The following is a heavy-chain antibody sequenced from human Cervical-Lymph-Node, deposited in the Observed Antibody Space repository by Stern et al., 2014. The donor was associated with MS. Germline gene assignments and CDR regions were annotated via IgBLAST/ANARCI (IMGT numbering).Heavy chain of an antibody. Sequence: VQLVESGPGLVKPSETLSLTCSVSGDYMGSFYWTWIRQPPGKGLEWIGHVYNTGSTTYSPSLQSRVTISVDTSKKQFSLKVTSVTAADTAVYYCTRGRDWATYFDSWAQGRLVTVSS. CDR3: TRGRDWATYFDS. V-gene: IGHV4-59*01. CDR2: VYNTGST. J-gene: IGHJ4*02. CDR1: GDYMGSFY. D-gene: IGHD3/OR15-3a*01.